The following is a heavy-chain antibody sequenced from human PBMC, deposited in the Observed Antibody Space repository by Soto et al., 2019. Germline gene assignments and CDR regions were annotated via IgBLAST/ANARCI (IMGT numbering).Heavy chain of an antibody. Sequence: EVQLVESGGGLVQPGGSLRLSCAASGFTFSDYSMNWVRQAPGKWLEWVSYIDSVGRTTHYADSGKGRFIISRDNAKASLYLQMNSLRAEDTAVYYCARDGHSPMVELDCWGQGTLVTVSS. CDR1: GFTFSDYS. CDR2: IDSVGRTT. J-gene: IGHJ4*02. CDR3: ARDGHSPMVELDC. V-gene: IGHV3-48*01. D-gene: IGHD3-10*01.